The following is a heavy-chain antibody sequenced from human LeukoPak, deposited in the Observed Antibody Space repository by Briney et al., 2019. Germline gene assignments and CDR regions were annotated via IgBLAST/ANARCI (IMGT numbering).Heavy chain of an antibody. CDR2: ISYDGSNK. V-gene: IGHV3-30-3*01. D-gene: IGHD6-6*01. Sequence: PGGSLRLSCAASGFTFSSYAMHWVRQAPGKGLEGVAVISYDGSNKYYADSVKGRFTISRDNSKNTLYLQMNSLRAEDTAVYYCARERLVAARPGYFDYWGQGTLVTVSS. J-gene: IGHJ4*02. CDR1: GFTFSSYA. CDR3: ARERLVAARPGYFDY.